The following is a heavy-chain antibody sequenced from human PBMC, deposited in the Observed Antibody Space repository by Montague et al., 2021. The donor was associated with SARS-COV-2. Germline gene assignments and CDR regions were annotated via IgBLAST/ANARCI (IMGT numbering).Heavy chain of an antibody. CDR2: MSYDGSNK. V-gene: IGHV3-30-3*01. Sequence: SLRLSCAASGFTFSSYAMHWVRQAPGKGLEWVAVMSYDGSNKYYADSVKGRFTISRDNSKNTLYLQMNSLRAEDTAVYYCARDLTGTLYYGMDVWGQGTTVTASS. D-gene: IGHD3-9*01. CDR1: GFTFSSYA. CDR3: ARDLTGTLYYGMDV. J-gene: IGHJ6*02.